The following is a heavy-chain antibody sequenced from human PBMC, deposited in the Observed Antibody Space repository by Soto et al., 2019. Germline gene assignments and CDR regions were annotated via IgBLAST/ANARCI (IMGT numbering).Heavy chain of an antibody. Sequence: QVTLKESGPVLVKPTETLTLTCTVSGFSLGNGRMGVSWIRQPPGKPLEWLAHFFSDAERSYSASMQSRLTMSMDTSGSQVVLIMTNMDPVDTATYYCARMDGDSNYCAMDVWGQGTTVTVSS. CDR1: GFSLGNGRMG. CDR2: FFSDAER. CDR3: ARMDGDSNYCAMDV. V-gene: IGHV2-26*01. J-gene: IGHJ6*02. D-gene: IGHD4-17*01.